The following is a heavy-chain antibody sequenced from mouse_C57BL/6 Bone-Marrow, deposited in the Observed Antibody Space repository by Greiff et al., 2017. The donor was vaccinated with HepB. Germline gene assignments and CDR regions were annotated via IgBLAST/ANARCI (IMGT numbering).Heavy chain of an antibody. CDR2: IYPVSGEN. D-gene: IGHD3-3*01. CDR1: GYTFTDHI. CDR3: GRGGADYDAMDY. V-gene: IGHV1-11*01. J-gene: IGHJ4*01. Sequence: VQLKESGAELASPGASVTLSCKASGYTFTDHIMNWVKKRPGQGLEWIGRIYPVSGENNYNQKFMGKATFSVDRSSSTVYMVLNSLTSEDPAVYYCGRGGADYDAMDYWGQGTSVTVSS.